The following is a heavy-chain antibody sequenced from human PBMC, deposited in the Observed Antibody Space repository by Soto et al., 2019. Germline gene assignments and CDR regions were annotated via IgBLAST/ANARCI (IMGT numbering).Heavy chain of an antibody. CDR1: GFTFSVYY. D-gene: IGHD2-2*01. V-gene: IGHV3-11*06. Sequence: GGSLRLSCAASGFTFSVYYVSWILQAPGKGLEWVSYISSSSSYTNYADSVKGRFTISRDNAKNSLYLQMNSLRAEDTAVYYCARSPLGYCSSTSCHQFDYWGQGTLVTVSS. CDR3: ARSPLGYCSSTSCHQFDY. J-gene: IGHJ4*02. CDR2: ISSSSSYT.